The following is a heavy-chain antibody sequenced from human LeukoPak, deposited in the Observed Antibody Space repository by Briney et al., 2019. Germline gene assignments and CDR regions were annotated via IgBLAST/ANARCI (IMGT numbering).Heavy chain of an antibody. V-gene: IGHV4-39*01. J-gene: IGHJ4*02. Sequence: SETLSLTCTVPGGSISSGSDYWGWIRQPPGKGLEWIGSMHYSGSTDYNPSLKSRVAISIDTSKNQFSLKLRFVTAADTAVYHCARLGYCSSTSCYMPNWGQGTLVTVSS. D-gene: IGHD2-2*02. CDR2: MHYSGST. CDR3: ARLGYCSSTSCYMPN. CDR1: GGSISSGSDY.